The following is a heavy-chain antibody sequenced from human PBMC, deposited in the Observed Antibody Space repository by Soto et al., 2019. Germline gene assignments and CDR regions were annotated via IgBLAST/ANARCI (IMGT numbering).Heavy chain of an antibody. CDR2: IIPIFGTA. CDR1: GGTFSSYA. CDR3: ARDCGGSCSLYYYYGMDV. V-gene: IGHV1-69*06. J-gene: IGHJ6*02. D-gene: IGHD2-15*01. Sequence: QVQLVQSGAEVKKPGSSVKVSCKASGGTFSSYAISWVRQAPGQGLEWMGGIIPIFGTANYAQKFQGRVTITADKATSTAYMELSSLRSEDTAVYYCARDCGGSCSLYYYYGMDVWGQGTTVTVSS.